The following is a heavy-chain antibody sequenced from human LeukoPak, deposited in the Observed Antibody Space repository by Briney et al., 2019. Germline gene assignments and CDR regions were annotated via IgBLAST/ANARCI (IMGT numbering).Heavy chain of an antibody. V-gene: IGHV3-74*01. CDR3: ARDMLRTFDY. CDR2: VSPDGSDT. D-gene: IGHD3-10*02. Sequence: GGSLRLSCAASGFTFSSFWMHWGRQAPGKGLVWVSRVSPDGSDTTYADSVKGRFTISRDNAKNTLYLQMSSLRAEDTAGYYCARDMLRTFDYWGQGALVTVSS. CDR1: GFTFSSFW. J-gene: IGHJ4*02.